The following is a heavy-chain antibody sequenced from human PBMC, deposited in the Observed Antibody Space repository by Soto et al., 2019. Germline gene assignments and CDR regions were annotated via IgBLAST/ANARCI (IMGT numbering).Heavy chain of an antibody. CDR3: ARVKYTQTGFDS. CDR1: GFTFSSYG. J-gene: IGHJ4*02. V-gene: IGHV3-33*01. D-gene: IGHD2-2*02. Sequence: VQLVESGGGVVQPGRSLRLSCAASGFTFSSYGMHWVRQAPGKGLEWVAVIWYDGKIKYYADSVKGRFTISRDNSNNTLYLQLNSLRAEDTSVYYCARVKYTQTGFDSWGQGTLVTVSS. CDR2: IWYDGKIK.